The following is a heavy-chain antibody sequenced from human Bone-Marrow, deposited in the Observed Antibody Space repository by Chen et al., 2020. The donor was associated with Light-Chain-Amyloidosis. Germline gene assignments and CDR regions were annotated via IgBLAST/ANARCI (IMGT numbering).Heavy chain of an antibody. Sequence: QEQLVQSGSELKKPGASVKVSCKAAGYTFTSYAMNWVGQAPGQGHEWMGWTNTNTANTTNAQRCTGRFVSTLETSVSTADLPISHLIAKDNGKYYCAKPITKAARVPGYWGQGTLVTVSS. CDR1: GYTFTSYA. CDR3: AKPITKAARVPGY. V-gene: IGHV7-4-1*02. J-gene: IGHJ4*02. CDR2: TNTNTANT. D-gene: IGHD1-20*01.